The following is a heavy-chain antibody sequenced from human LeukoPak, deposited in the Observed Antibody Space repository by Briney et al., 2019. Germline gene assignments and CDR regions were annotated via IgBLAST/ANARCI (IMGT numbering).Heavy chain of an antibody. J-gene: IGHJ3*02. V-gene: IGHV3-33*01. Sequence: GGSLRLSCAASGFTFSSYGMHWVRQAPGKGLEWVAVIWYDGSNKYYADSVKGRFTISRDNSKNTLYLQMNSLRAEDTAVYYCARDFTAMADDAFDIWGQGTMVTVSS. D-gene: IGHD5-18*01. CDR3: ARDFTAMADDAFDI. CDR1: GFTFSSYG. CDR2: IWYDGSNK.